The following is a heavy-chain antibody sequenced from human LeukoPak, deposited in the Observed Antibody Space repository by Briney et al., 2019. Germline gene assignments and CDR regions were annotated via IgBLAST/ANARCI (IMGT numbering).Heavy chain of an antibody. D-gene: IGHD3-22*01. Sequence: PGGSLRLSCAASGFTFSNAWMSWVRQAPGKGLEWVGRIKSKTDGGTTDYAAPVKGRFTISRDDSKNTLYLQMNSLKTEDTAVYYCTTPYYDSSGPIDYWGQGTLVTVSS. CDR2: IKSKTDGGTT. CDR3: TTPYYDSSGPIDY. V-gene: IGHV3-15*01. J-gene: IGHJ4*02. CDR1: GFTFSNAW.